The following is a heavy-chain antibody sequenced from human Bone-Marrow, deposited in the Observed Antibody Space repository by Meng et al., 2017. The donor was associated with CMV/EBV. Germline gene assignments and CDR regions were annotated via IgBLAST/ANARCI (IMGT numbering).Heavy chain of an antibody. V-gene: IGHV1-69*05. CDR1: GYTFTGYY. J-gene: IGHJ4*02. Sequence: SVKVSCKASGYTFTGYYIHWVRQAPGQGLEWIGGIIPIFGTANYAQKFQGRVTITTDESTSTAYMELSSLRSEDTAVYYCASEEGSGRAPFDYWGQGTLVTVSS. CDR2: IIPIFGTA. CDR3: ASEEGSGRAPFDY. D-gene: IGHD3-10*01.